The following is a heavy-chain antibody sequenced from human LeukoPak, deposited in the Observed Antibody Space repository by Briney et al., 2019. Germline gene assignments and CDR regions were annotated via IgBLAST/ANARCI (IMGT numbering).Heavy chain of an antibody. CDR3: AREDPHSSGLDY. D-gene: IGHD6-19*01. CDR2: IYYSGST. Sequence: PSETLSLTCTVSGGSISSYYWSWIRQPPGKGLEWIGYIYYSGSTNYNPSLKSRVTMSVDTSKNQFSLKLSSVTAADTAVYYCAREDPHSSGLDYWGQGTLVTVSS. V-gene: IGHV4-59*12. CDR1: GGSISSYY. J-gene: IGHJ4*02.